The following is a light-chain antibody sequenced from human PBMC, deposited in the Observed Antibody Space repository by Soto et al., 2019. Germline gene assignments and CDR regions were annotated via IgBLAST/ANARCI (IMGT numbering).Light chain of an antibody. CDR3: QQYNNYSPRT. J-gene: IGKJ1*01. V-gene: IGKV1-5*03. CDR2: KAS. Sequence: EIQMTQSPSTLSASVGDRVTITCRASQTSNWLAWYQQKPGKAPKLLIYKASSLESGVPSRFSGSGSGTEFTLTISSLQPDDFATYYCQQYNNYSPRTFGQGTKVEIK. CDR1: QTSNW.